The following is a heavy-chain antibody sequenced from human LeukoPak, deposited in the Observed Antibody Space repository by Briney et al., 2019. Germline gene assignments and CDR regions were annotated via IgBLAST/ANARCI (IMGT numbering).Heavy chain of an antibody. Sequence: GGSLRLSCAASGFTFSIYSMNWVRQAPGKGLEWVSSISSSSSYIYYADSVKGRFTISRDNAKNSLYLQMNSLRAEDTAVYYCARDHDSSGYRDAFDIWGQGTMVTVSS. J-gene: IGHJ3*02. V-gene: IGHV3-21*01. CDR2: ISSSSSYI. CDR1: GFTFSIYS. CDR3: ARDHDSSGYRDAFDI. D-gene: IGHD3-22*01.